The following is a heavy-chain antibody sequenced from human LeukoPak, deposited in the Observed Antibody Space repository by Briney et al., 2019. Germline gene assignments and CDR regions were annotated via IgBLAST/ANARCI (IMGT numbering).Heavy chain of an antibody. J-gene: IGHJ6*02. V-gene: IGHV3-66*01. CDR3: ARTPTFYFYGMGV. CDR1: GFTVSSNY. D-gene: IGHD2-15*01. Sequence: GGSLRLSCAASGFTVSSNYMNWVRQAPGKGLEWVSVIYSGGNTYYADSVKGRFTISRDNSKNTLYLQMNSLRAEDTAVYYCARTPTFYFYGMGVWGRGTTVTVSS. CDR2: IYSGGNT.